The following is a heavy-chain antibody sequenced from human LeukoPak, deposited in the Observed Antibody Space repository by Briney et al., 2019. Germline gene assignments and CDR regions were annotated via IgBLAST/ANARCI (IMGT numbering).Heavy chain of an antibody. CDR3: ARDRSGSYYRPPNYYYYYYMDV. Sequence: SETLSLTCTVSGGSISSSSYYWSWIRQPAGKGLEWIGRIYTSGSTNYNPSLKSRVTMSVDTSKNQFSLKLSSVTAADTAVYYCARDRSGSYYRPPNYYYYYYMDVWGKGTTVTISS. V-gene: IGHV4-61*02. CDR2: IYTSGST. J-gene: IGHJ6*03. D-gene: IGHD1-26*01. CDR1: GGSISSSSYY.